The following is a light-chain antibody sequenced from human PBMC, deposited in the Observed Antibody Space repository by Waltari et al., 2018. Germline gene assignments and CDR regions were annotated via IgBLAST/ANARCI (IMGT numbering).Light chain of an antibody. CDR2: DAS. J-gene: IGKJ2*01. V-gene: IGKV3-11*01. CDR3: QQCSNCTPHT. Sequence: EIVLTQSPATLSSSVGDRATITCKASQDIANHLTWYQQKTGQAPSLLIYDASNMATGTPARFRGSGSGTDFTLTISSLEAEDFAAYYCQQCSNCTPHTFGQGTRLEIK. CDR1: QDIANH.